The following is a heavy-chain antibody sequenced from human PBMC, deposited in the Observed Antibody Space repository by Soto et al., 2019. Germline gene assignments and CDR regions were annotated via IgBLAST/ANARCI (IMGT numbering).Heavy chain of an antibody. Sequence: QVQLVESGGGVVQPGRSLRLSCAASGFTFSSNAMHWVRQAPGKGLEWVAVISYDGSNKYYADSVKGRFTISRDNSKNTLYLQMNSLRAEDTAVYYCARDHLTTGDYWGQGTLVTVSS. CDR2: ISYDGSNK. V-gene: IGHV3-30-3*01. CDR1: GFTFSSNA. D-gene: IGHD4-4*01. J-gene: IGHJ4*02. CDR3: ARDHLTTGDY.